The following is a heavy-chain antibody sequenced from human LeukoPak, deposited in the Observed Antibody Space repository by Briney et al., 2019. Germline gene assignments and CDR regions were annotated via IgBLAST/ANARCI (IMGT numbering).Heavy chain of an antibody. Sequence: GGSLRLSCAASGFTFSSYSMNWVRQAPGKGLEWVSAISGSGGSTYYADSVKGRFTISIDNSKNTLYLQMNSLRAEDTAVYYCAKGDLAFDIWGQGTMVTVSS. V-gene: IGHV3-23*01. CDR2: ISGSGGST. CDR3: AKGDLAFDI. J-gene: IGHJ3*02. CDR1: GFTFSSYS.